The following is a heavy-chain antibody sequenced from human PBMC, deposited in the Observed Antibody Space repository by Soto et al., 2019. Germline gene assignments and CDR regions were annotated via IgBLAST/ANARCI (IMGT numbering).Heavy chain of an antibody. CDR2: IYSGGST. D-gene: IGHD5-18*01. Sequence: GGSLRLSCAASGFTVSSNYMSWVRQAPGKGLEWVSVIYSGGSTYYADSVKGLFTISRDNSKNTLYLQMNSLRAEDTAVYYCATYSYGVYYGMDVWGQGTTVTVSS. V-gene: IGHV3-53*01. J-gene: IGHJ6*02. CDR3: ATYSYGVYYGMDV. CDR1: GFTVSSNY.